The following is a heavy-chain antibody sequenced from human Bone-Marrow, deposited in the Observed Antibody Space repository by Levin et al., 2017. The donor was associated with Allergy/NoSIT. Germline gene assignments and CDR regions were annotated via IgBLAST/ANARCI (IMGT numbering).Heavy chain of an antibody. CDR3: ATDAYDYYGSGSYDNFDY. Sequence: KISCKVSGYTLTELSMHWVRQAPGKGLEWMGGFDPEDGETIYAQKFQGRVTMTEDTSTDTAYMELSSLRSEDTAVYYCATDAYDYYGSGSYDNFDYWGQGTLVTVSS. CDR2: FDPEDGET. J-gene: IGHJ4*02. D-gene: IGHD3-10*01. CDR1: GYTLTELS. V-gene: IGHV1-24*01.